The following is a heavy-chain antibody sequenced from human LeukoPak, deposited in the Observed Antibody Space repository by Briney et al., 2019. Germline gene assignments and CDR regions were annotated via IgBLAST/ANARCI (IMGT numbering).Heavy chain of an antibody. J-gene: IGHJ6*03. D-gene: IGHD2-2*01. V-gene: IGHV3-23*01. Sequence: GGSLRLSCAASGFTFSSYAMSWVRQAPGKGLEWVSAISGSGGSTYYADSVKGRFTISRDNSKNTLYLQMNSLRAEDTAVYYCAKGPKSYCSSTSCYFYYYYYMDVWGKGTMVTVSS. CDR1: GFTFSSYA. CDR2: ISGSGGST. CDR3: AKGPKSYCSSTSCYFYYYYYMDV.